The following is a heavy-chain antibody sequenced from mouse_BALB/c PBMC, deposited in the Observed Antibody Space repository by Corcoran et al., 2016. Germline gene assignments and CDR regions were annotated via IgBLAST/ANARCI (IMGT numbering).Heavy chain of an antibody. D-gene: IGHD1-1*01. CDR3: ARSGEGKITTVATGFAY. Sequence: EVQLQQSGPELVKPGASVKISCKASGYSFTGYYMHWVKQSHVKSLEWIGRINPYNGATGYNQNFKDKASLTVDKSSSTAYMELHSLTSEDSAVYYWARSGEGKITTVATGFAYWGQGTLVTVSA. CDR1: GYSFTGYY. CDR2: INPYNGAT. V-gene: IGHV1-34*01. J-gene: IGHJ3*01.